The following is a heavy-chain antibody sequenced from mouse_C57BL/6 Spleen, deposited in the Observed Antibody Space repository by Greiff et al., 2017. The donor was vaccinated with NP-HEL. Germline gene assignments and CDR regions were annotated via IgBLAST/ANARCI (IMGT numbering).Heavy chain of an antibody. Sequence: LQESGPELVKPGASVKISCKASGYAFSSSWMNWVKQRPGKGLEWIGRIYPGDGDTNYNGKFKGKATLTADKSSSTAYMQLSSLTYEDSAVYFDAREVDDYTGFAYWGQGTLVTVSA. D-gene: IGHD2-4*01. CDR1: GYAFSSSW. V-gene: IGHV1-82*01. CDR3: AREVDDYTGFAY. J-gene: IGHJ3*01. CDR2: IYPGDGDT.